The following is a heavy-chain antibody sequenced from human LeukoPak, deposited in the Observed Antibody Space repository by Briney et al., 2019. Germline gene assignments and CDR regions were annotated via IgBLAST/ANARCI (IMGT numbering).Heavy chain of an antibody. V-gene: IGHV3-43*01. CDR3: AKDGGYDGNWFDP. CDR2: INWNGDST. Sequence: GGSLRLSCAASGFTFDDYTMHWVRQAPGKGLEWVSLINWNGDSTYYADSVKGRFTISRDNSKNSLYLQMNSLRTEDTALYYCAKDGGYDGNWFDPWGQGTLVTVSS. D-gene: IGHD5-12*01. J-gene: IGHJ5*02. CDR1: GFTFDDYT.